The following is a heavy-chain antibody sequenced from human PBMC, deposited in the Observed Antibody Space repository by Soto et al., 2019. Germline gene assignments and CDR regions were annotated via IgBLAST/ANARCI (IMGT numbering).Heavy chain of an antibody. CDR1: GFTFGGYG. V-gene: IGHV3-33*01. Sequence: GGSLRLSXTASGFTFGGYGMHWVRQAPGKGLEWVGVIWYDGSNKYYEDSVKGRFTISRDNSKNPLYLQMNSLRSEDPAVYYCGAVAGTGYFDYWGQGTLVTVSS. D-gene: IGHD6-19*01. CDR3: GAVAGTGYFDY. CDR2: IWYDGSNK. J-gene: IGHJ4*02.